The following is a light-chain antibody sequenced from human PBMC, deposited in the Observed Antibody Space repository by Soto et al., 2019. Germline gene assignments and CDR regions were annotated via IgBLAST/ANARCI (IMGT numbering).Light chain of an antibody. V-gene: IGKV3-11*01. CDR3: QQRSNWPGYT. J-gene: IGKJ2*01. CDR1: QSVSSY. Sequence: EIVLTQSPATLSLSPGERATLSCRASQSVSSYLAWYQQKPGQAPRLLIYDASNRATGVPARFSGSGSGTEFILTISSLEPEDFAVYYCQQRSNWPGYTFGQGTKLEIK. CDR2: DAS.